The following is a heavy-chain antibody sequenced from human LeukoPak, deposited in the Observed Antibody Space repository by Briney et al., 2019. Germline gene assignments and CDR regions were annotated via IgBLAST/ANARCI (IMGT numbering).Heavy chain of an antibody. CDR1: GFTVSSNY. J-gene: IGHJ4*02. Sequence: GGSLRLSCAASGFTVSSNYMSWVRQAPGKGLEWVSVIYSGGSTYYADSVKGRFTFSRDNSKNTMFLQMNSLRAEDTAVYYCAKGYSYGIDSWGQGTLVTVSS. D-gene: IGHD5-18*01. V-gene: IGHV3-53*05. CDR3: AKGYSYGIDS. CDR2: IYSGGST.